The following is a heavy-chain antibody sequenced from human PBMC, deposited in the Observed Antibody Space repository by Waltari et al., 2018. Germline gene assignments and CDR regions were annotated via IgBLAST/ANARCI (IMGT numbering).Heavy chain of an antibody. J-gene: IGHJ4*02. CDR2: INNDEITT. D-gene: IGHD6-19*01. Sequence: EVQIVATGAGLVQPGGARRLYSDASCFIFSSYSMHGVSQVPGKGLVWVSRINNDEITTTYADSVKGRFTISRDNAKNTLYLQMNSLRAEDTAVYYCARSAVGISVFDYWGQGTVVTVSS. V-gene: IGHV3-74*03. CDR1: CFIFSSYS. CDR3: ARSAVGISVFDY.